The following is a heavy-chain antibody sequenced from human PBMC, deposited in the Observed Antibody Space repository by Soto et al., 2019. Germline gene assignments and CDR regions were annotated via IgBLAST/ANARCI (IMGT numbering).Heavy chain of an antibody. D-gene: IGHD3-10*01. Sequence: SETLSLTCTVSGGYISSYYWSWIRQPPGKGLEWVGYIYYSGTTNYNPSLKSRVTISVDTSKNQFSLKLNSMTAADTPVYYCARHNYGSGSTYFDYWGQGTLVTVSS. CDR1: GGYISSYY. CDR2: IYYSGTT. V-gene: IGHV4-59*08. CDR3: ARHNYGSGSTYFDY. J-gene: IGHJ4*02.